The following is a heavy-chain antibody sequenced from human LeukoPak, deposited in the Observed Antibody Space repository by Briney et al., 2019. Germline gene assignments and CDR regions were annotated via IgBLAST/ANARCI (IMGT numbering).Heavy chain of an antibody. J-gene: IGHJ3*02. Sequence: SETLSLTCTVSGGSINTTNYYWDWLRQSPGKGLAWIGSMYYSGYPYYNPSLKSRVTILVDTSKKQFSLKLSSVTAADTAVYYCARRTTVVRGDAFDIWGQGTMVTVSS. V-gene: IGHV4-39*07. CDR3: ARRTTVVRGDAFDI. CDR1: GGSINTTNYY. D-gene: IGHD4-23*01. CDR2: MYYSGYP.